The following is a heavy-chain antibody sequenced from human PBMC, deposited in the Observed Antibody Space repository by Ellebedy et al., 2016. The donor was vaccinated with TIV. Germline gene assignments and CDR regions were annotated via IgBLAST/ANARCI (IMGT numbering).Heavy chain of an antibody. D-gene: IGHD3-3*01. Sequence: GESLKISXAASGFTFSSYGMHWVRQAPGKGLEWVAVIWYDGSNKYYADSVKGRFTISRDNSKNTLYLQMNSLRAEDTAVYYCARSRQDDAYYYYYMDVWGKGTTVTVSS. V-gene: IGHV3-33*01. CDR2: IWYDGSNK. J-gene: IGHJ6*03. CDR3: ARSRQDDAYYYYYMDV. CDR1: GFTFSSYG.